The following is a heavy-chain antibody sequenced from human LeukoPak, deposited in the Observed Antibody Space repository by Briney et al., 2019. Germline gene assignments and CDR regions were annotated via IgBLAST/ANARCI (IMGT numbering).Heavy chain of an antibody. CDR2: IYPGDSDT. D-gene: IGHD5-12*01. V-gene: IGHV5-51*01. CDR3: ARHGGDGYNYHYYYGMDV. J-gene: IGHJ6*02. Sequence: GESLKISCKGSGYSFTSYWIGWVRQVPGKGLEWMGIIYPGDSDTRYSPSFQGQVTISADKSISTAYLQWSSLKASDTAMYYCARHGGDGYNYHYYYGMDVWGQGTKDTVSS. CDR1: GYSFTSYW.